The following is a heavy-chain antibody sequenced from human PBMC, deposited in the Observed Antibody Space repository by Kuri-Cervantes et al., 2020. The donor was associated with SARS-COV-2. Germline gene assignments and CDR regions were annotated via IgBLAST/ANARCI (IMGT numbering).Heavy chain of an antibody. J-gene: IGHJ2*01. CDR3: ARGYYDSSGYPLGWYFDL. V-gene: IGHV3-13*04. D-gene: IGHD3-22*01. CDR1: GFTFSSYD. CDR2: IGTAGDT. Sequence: GESLKISCAASGFTFSSYDMHWVRQATGKGLEWVSAIGTAGDTYYPGSVKGRFTISRENAKNSLYLQMNSLRAGDTAVHYCARGYYDSSGYPLGWYFDLWGRGTLVTVSS.